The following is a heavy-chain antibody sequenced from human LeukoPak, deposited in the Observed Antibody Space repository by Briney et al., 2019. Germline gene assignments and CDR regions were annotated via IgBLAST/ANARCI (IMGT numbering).Heavy chain of an antibody. CDR1: GFTFTNYA. Sequence: GGSLRLSCAASGFTFTNYAMSWVRQAPGKGLVWVSGISGSGATTYYTDSAKGRFTISRDNSKKKLYLQMNSLRAEDTAVYYCARPYSSTWDAFDIWGQGTMVTVSS. J-gene: IGHJ3*02. D-gene: IGHD6-13*01. V-gene: IGHV3-23*01. CDR3: ARPYSSTWDAFDI. CDR2: ISGSGATT.